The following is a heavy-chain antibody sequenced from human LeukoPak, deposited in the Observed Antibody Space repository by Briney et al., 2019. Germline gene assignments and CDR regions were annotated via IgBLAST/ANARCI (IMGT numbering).Heavy chain of an antibody. V-gene: IGHV4-34*01. CDR2: INHSGST. D-gene: IGHD3-3*01. J-gene: IGHJ5*02. CDR1: GGSFSGYY. Sequence: PSENLSLTCAVYGGSFSGYYWGWIRQPPGKGLEWIGEINHSGSTNYNPSLKSRATMSVDTSKNQFSLKLSSVTAADTAVYYCARGQQYYDFWSGHSWFDPWGQGTLVTVSS. CDR3: ARGQQYYDFWSGHSWFDP.